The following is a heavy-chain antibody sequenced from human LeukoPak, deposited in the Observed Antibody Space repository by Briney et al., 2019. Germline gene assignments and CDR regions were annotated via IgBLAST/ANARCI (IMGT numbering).Heavy chain of an antibody. CDR2: ISYDGSNK. V-gene: IGHV3-30*18. Sequence: PGGSLRLSCAASGFTFSNYGMHWVRQAPGKGLEWVVVISYDGSNKYYADSVKGRFTISGDNSKNTLYLQMNSLRAEDTAVYYCANGYYYGSGSYYKEAFDIWGQGTMVTVSS. D-gene: IGHD3-10*01. CDR1: GFTFSNYG. CDR3: ANGYYYGSGSYYKEAFDI. J-gene: IGHJ3*02.